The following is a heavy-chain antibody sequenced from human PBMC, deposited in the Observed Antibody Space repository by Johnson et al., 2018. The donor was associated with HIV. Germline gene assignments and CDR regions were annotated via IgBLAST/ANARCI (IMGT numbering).Heavy chain of an antibody. CDR1: GFTFSPYW. CDR3: AKDRMVYSDSSGHYWTLWDAFDI. D-gene: IGHD3-22*01. J-gene: IGHJ3*02. CDR2: IISDVSSA. V-gene: IGHV3-74*01. Sequence: VQLVESGGGFVEPGGSLRLSCAASGFTFSPYWMHWVRQAPGQGLVWVSRIISDVSSAIYTESVKGRFTISRDNSKNTLYLQMNSLRAEDTAVYYCAKDRMVYSDSSGHYWTLWDAFDIWGQGTMVTVSS.